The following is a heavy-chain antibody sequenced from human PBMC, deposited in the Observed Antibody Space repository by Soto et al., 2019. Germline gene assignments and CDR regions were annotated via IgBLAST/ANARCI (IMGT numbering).Heavy chain of an antibody. CDR1: GGSISSSSYY. CDR3: AKVFGGVIGLIDY. J-gene: IGHJ4*02. V-gene: IGHV4-39*01. CDR2: IYYSGST. Sequence: TLSLTCTVSGGSISSSSYYWGWIRQPPGKGLEWIGSIYYSGSTYYNPSLKSRVTISVDTSKNQFSLKLSSVTAADTAVYYCAKVFGGVIGLIDYWGQGTLVTVSS. D-gene: IGHD3-16*02.